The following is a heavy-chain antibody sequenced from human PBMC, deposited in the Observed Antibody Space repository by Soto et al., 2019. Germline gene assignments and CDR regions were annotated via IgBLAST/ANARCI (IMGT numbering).Heavy chain of an antibody. D-gene: IGHD6-19*01. V-gene: IGHV6-1*01. Sequence: PSQTLSLTCAISGDRVSSNSAAWNWIRQSPSRGLEWLGRTFYRSQWYNDYAVSVKSRITINPDTSKNQFSLQLKSVTPEDTAVYYCARDSSAWYDTPLWFDSWRRGTLVTVSS. CDR1: GDRVSSNSAA. J-gene: IGHJ5*01. CDR2: TFYRSQWYN. CDR3: ARDSSAWYDTPLWFDS.